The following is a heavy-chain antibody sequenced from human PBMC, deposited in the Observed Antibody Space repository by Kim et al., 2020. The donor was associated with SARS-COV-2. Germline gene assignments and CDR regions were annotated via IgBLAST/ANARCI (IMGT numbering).Heavy chain of an antibody. CDR2: IYYSGST. V-gene: IGHV4-31*03. J-gene: IGHJ6*02. Sequence: SETLSLTCTVSGGSISSGGYYWSWIRQHPGKGLEWIGYIYYSGSTYYNPSLKSRVTISVDTSKNQFSLKLSSVTAADTAVYYCARDTDYGGLGFNYYYGMDVWGQGTTVTVSS. D-gene: IGHD4-17*01. CDR1: GGSISSGGYY. CDR3: ARDTDYGGLGFNYYYGMDV.